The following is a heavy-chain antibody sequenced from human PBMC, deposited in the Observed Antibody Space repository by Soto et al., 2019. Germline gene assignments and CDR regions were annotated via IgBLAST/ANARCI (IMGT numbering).Heavy chain of an antibody. Sequence: SETLSLTCAVSGGSITSSSYSWSWIRQPPGKGLEWIGYIYYSGSTYYNPSLDSRVTISVDRSKNQFSLKLTSVTAADTAVYSCVSGLTIFGLLTPGRFDPWGQGTLFTVSS. V-gene: IGHV4-30-2*01. CDR1: GGSITSSSYS. CDR3: VSGLTIFGLLTPGRFDP. CDR2: IYYSGST. J-gene: IGHJ5*02. D-gene: IGHD3-3*01.